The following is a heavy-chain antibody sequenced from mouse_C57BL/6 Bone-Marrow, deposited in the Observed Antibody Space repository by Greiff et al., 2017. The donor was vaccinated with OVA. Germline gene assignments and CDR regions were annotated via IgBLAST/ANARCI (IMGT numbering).Heavy chain of an antibody. CDR3: ARVAGRDFDY. J-gene: IGHJ2*01. V-gene: IGHV1-64*01. D-gene: IGHD4-1*01. CDR1: GYTFTSYW. Sequence: VQLQQPGAELVKPGASVKLSCKASGYTFTSYWMHWVKQRPGQGLEWIGMIHPNSGSTNYNEKFKSKTTLTVDKSSSTAYMQLSSLTSEDSAVYYCARVAGRDFDYWGQGTTLTVSS. CDR2: IHPNSGST.